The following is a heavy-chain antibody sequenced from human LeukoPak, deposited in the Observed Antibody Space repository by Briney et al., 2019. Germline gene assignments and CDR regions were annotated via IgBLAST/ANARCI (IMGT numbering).Heavy chain of an antibody. CDR1: GYTFNSYT. Sequence: ASVKVSCKASGYTFNSYTYAINWVRQAPGQGLEWMGWINPNSGGTNYAQKFKGWVTLTRDTSNNTTYMELSRLASDVTAVYFCARGTPGSYLGYWGQGTLVTVSP. CDR3: ARGTPGSYLGY. CDR2: INPNSGGT. D-gene: IGHD3-16*02. V-gene: IGHV1-2*04. J-gene: IGHJ4*02.